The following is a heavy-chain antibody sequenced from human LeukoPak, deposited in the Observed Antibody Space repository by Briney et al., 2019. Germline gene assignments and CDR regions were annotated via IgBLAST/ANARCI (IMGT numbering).Heavy chain of an antibody. J-gene: IGHJ5*02. CDR3: ARERVSWFDP. CDR1: GGTLTSYA. D-gene: IGHD3-22*01. Sequence: SLKVSCKASGGTLTSYAITWGGRAPGQGLEWMGGIIPIFGTANYAQKFQGRVTITADESTSTAYMELSSLRSEDTAVYYCARERVSWFDPWGQGTLVTVSS. CDR2: IIPIFGTA. V-gene: IGHV1-69*01.